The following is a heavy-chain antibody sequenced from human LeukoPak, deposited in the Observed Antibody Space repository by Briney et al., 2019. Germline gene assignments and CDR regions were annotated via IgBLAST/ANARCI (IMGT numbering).Heavy chain of an antibody. Sequence: SETLSLTCAVYGGSFSGDYWSWIRQPPGKGLEWIGEINHSGSTNYNPSLKSRVTISVDTSKNQFSLKLSSVTAADTAVYYCARGFGVVPAATLHYWGQGTLVTVSS. J-gene: IGHJ4*02. CDR1: GGSFSGDY. V-gene: IGHV4-34*01. CDR2: INHSGST. CDR3: ARGFGVVPAATLHY. D-gene: IGHD2-2*01.